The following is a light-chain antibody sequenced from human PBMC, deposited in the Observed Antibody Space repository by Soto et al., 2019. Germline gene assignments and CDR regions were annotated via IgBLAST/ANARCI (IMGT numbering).Light chain of an antibody. CDR2: EVT. Sequence: QSALTQPASVSGSPGQSITISCTGTSSDIGTYDYVSWYQHHPGKAPKLMIYEVTNRPSGVSDRFSGSKSGKTASLTISGLQAEDEADYYRSSYTTTTTPVVFGGGTKLTVL. CDR1: SSDIGTYDY. V-gene: IGLV2-14*01. CDR3: SSYTTTTTPVV. J-gene: IGLJ2*01.